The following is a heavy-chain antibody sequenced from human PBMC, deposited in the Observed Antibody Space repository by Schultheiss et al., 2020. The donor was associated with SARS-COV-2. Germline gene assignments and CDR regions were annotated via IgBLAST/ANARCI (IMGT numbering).Heavy chain of an antibody. V-gene: IGHV3-53*01. CDR3: ARGSIVATTTVMSFDY. CDR2: IYSGGST. Sequence: GGSLRLSCAASGFTVSNYSLTWVRQAPGKGLEWVSVIYSGGSTYYADSVKGRFTISRDNSKNTLYLQMNSLRAEDTAVYYCARGSIVATTTVMSFDYWSQGTLVTVSS. J-gene: IGHJ4*02. CDR1: GFTVSNYS. D-gene: IGHD5-12*01.